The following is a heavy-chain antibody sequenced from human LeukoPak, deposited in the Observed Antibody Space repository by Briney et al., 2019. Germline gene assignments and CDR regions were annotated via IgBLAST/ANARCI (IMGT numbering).Heavy chain of an antibody. J-gene: IGHJ4*02. CDR1: GGTFSSYA. CDR2: IIPIFGTA. D-gene: IGHD3-3*01. V-gene: IGHV1-69*13. CDR3: ARATPVIWSGYYTYFRDYFDY. Sequence: ASVKVSCKASGGTFSSYAISWVRQAPGQGLEWMGGIIPIFGTANYAQKFQGRVTITADESTSTAYMELSSLRSEDTAVYYCARATPVIWSGYYTYFRDYFDYWGQGTLVTVSS.